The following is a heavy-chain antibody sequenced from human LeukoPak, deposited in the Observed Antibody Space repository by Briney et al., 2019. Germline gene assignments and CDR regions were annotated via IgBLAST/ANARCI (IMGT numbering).Heavy chain of an antibody. CDR1: GFTFSSYA. CDR3: ATTRGYYYDSSGCDY. Sequence: PGGSLRLSCAASGFTFSSYAMSWVRQAPGKGLEWVSAISGSGGSTYYADSVKGRFTISRDNAKNTLYLQMNSLRAEDTAVYYCATTRGYYYDSSGCDYWGQGTLVTVSS. D-gene: IGHD3-22*01. CDR2: ISGSGGST. J-gene: IGHJ4*02. V-gene: IGHV3-23*01.